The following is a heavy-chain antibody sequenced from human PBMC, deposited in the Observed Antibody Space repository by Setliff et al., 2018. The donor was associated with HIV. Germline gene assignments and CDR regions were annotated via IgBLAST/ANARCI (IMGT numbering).Heavy chain of an antibody. CDR2: IYFNGVT. Sequence: SETLSLTCTVSNGSIGSFYWTWIRQPPGKELEWIGYIYFNGVTKYNPSLKSRATISVDMSKNQFSLRLSSVTAADTAVYYCIIAYSSGWLAPMGFDSWGQGTLVTVSS. D-gene: IGHD6-19*01. CDR1: NGSIGSFY. CDR3: IIAYSSGWLAPMGFDS. V-gene: IGHV4-59*12. J-gene: IGHJ4*02.